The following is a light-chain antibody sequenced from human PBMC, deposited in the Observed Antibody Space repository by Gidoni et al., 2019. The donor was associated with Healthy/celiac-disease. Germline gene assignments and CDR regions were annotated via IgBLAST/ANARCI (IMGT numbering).Light chain of an antibody. CDR3: QQSYSTPYT. CDR2: AAS. CDR1: QSISSY. J-gene: IGKJ2*01. V-gene: IGKV1-39*01. Sequence: RASQSISSYLNWYQQKPGKAPKLLIYAASSLQSGVPSRFSGRGSGTDFTLTISSLQPEDFATYYCQQSYSTPYTFGQGTKLEIK.